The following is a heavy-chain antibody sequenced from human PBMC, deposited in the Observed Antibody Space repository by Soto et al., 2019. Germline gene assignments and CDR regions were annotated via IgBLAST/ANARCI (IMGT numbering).Heavy chain of an antibody. CDR3: ARDSHLWVATESRYYYYYGMDV. D-gene: IGHD5-12*01. CDR2: ISAYNGNT. J-gene: IGHJ6*02. CDR1: GYTFTSYG. V-gene: IGHV1-18*01. Sequence: ASVKVSCKASGYTFTSYGISWVRQAPGQGLEWMGWISAYNGNTNYAQKLQGRVTMTTDTSTSTAYMELRSLRSDDTAVYYCARDSHLWVATESRYYYYYGMDVWGQGTTVTVSS.